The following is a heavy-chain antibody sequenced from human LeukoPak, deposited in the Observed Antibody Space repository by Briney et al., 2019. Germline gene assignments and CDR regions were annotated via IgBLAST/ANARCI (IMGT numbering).Heavy chain of an antibody. J-gene: IGHJ4*02. CDR2: INPNSGGT. CDR3: ARDHVLLWFGDTYYFDY. V-gene: IGHV1-2*02. D-gene: IGHD3-10*01. Sequence: VASVKVSCKASGYTFTGYYMHWVRQAPGQGLEWMGWINPNSGGTNYAQKFQGRVTMTRDTSISTAYMELSRLRSDDTAVYYCARDHVLLWFGDTYYFDYWGQGTLVTVSS. CDR1: GYTFTGYY.